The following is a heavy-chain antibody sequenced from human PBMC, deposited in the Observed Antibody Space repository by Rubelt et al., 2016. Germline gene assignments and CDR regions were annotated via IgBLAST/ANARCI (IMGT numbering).Heavy chain of an antibody. CDR2: INHSGST. Sequence: QVQLQQWGAGLLKPSETLSLTCAVYGGSFSGYYWSWIRQPPGKGLEWIGEINHSGSTIYNPSLKSRVTISVDTSKNQFSLKLNSVTAADTAVYYCAKAPTQYRNGYFDYWGQGTLVTVSS. D-gene: IGHD5-18*01. CDR1: GGSFSGYY. V-gene: IGHV4-34*01. CDR3: AKAPTQYRNGYFDY. J-gene: IGHJ4*02.